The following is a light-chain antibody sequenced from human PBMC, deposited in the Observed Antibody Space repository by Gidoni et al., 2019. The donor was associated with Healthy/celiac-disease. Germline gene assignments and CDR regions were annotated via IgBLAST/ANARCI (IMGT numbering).Light chain of an antibody. CDR2: DAS. J-gene: IGKJ2*01. CDR3: QQYDNLPYT. V-gene: IGKV1-33*01. CDR1: QDISNY. Sequence: DIHMAQSPSYLSASVGDRVTITCQASQDISNYLNWYQQKPGKAPKPLIYDASNLETGVPARFSVSVSGTDFTFTSSSLQPEDIATYYCQQYDNLPYTFXXXTKLEIK.